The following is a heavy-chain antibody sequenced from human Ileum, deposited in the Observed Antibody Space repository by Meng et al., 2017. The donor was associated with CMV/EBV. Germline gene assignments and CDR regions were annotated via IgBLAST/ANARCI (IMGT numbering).Heavy chain of an antibody. Sequence: SETLSLTRTVSGVSVSSGSYFWSWIRQAPGKGPEWMGYVYYNGITKLNPSLKSRVTISTDTSKSQVSLKLTSVTAADTAVYYCTRDGEGGDDVFEFWGQGILVTVSS. CDR2: VYYNGIT. CDR3: TRDGEGGDDVFEF. D-gene: IGHD3-10*01. CDR1: GVSVSSGSYF. V-gene: IGHV4-61*01. J-gene: IGHJ4*02.